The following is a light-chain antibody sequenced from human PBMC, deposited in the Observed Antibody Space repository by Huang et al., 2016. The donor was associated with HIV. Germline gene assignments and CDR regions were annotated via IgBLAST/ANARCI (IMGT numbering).Light chain of an antibody. J-gene: IGKJ1*01. CDR2: GAS. V-gene: IGKV3-20*01. Sequence: EIVLTQSPDTLSLSPGERATLSCRASQSVTSNYLAWYQQKPGQSPRLLIYGASTRATGIPDRVSGSGSGTDFTLTIGRLEPEDFALYYCQHYASSPWTFGQGTKVEIK. CDR1: QSVTSNY. CDR3: QHYASSPWT.